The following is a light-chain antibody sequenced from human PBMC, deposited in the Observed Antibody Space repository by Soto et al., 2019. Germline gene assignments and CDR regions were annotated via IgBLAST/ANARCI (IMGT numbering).Light chain of an antibody. CDR3: SSYTAISTPYV. Sequence: QSVLTQPASVSGSPGQSITISCAGTSGDVGGYNYVSWYQQHPGKAPKVMIYEVSNRPSGVSNRFSGSKSGNTASLTISGLQAEDEADYYCSSYTAISTPYVFGTGTNVTVL. J-gene: IGLJ1*01. CDR2: EVS. V-gene: IGLV2-14*01. CDR1: SGDVGGYNY.